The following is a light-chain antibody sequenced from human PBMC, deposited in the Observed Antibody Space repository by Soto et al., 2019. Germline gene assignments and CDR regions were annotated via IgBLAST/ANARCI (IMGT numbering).Light chain of an antibody. Sequence: EFVLTQSPGTLSLSPGERATLSCRASQSVSSSYLAWYQQKPGQAPRLLIYGASSRATGIPDRFSGSGSGTDFTLTISRLEPEDFTVYYCQQYGSSQITFGQGTRLAIK. V-gene: IGKV3-20*01. CDR3: QQYGSSQIT. CDR1: QSVSSSY. CDR2: GAS. J-gene: IGKJ5*01.